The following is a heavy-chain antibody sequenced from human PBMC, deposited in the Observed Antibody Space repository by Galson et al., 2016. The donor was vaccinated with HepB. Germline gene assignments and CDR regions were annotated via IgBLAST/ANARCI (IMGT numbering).Heavy chain of an antibody. CDR2: IDPSDSYT. J-gene: IGHJ6*02. CDR1: GYTFTSYW. Sequence: QSGAEVKKPGESLSISCKGSGYTFTSYWITWVRQMPGKGLEWMGRIDPSDSYTQYSPSFQGHVTISADKSISTFYLRWSSLKASDTAMYYCAGSLTSAGTPRSYGLDGWGQGTTVTVAS. CDR3: AGSLTSAGTPRSYGLDG. V-gene: IGHV5-10-1*01. D-gene: IGHD6-19*01.